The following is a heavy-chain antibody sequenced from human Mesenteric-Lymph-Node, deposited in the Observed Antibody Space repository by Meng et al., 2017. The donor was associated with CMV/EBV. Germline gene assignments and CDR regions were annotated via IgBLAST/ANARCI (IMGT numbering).Heavy chain of an antibody. Sequence: GSPFTGSYLPWVRPAPGQGLEWMGWINPNSGGTTYAQKFQGRVTMTRDTSISTAYMGLSRLRSDDTAVYYCARDAGGWELLSNFDYWGQGTLVTVSS. CDR3: ARDAGGWELLSNFDY. V-gene: IGHV1-2*02. J-gene: IGHJ4*02. CDR2: INPNSGGT. D-gene: IGHD1-26*01. CDR1: GSPFTGSY.